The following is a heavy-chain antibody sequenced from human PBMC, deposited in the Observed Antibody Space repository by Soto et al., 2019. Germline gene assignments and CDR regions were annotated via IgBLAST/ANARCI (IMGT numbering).Heavy chain of an antibody. J-gene: IGHJ4*02. CDR1: VFPLSNSAVS. CDR3: AHRRGVSYYFFDY. CDR2: IYWDDVK. V-gene: IGHV2-5*02. D-gene: IGHD3-10*01. Sequence: QITLKESGPTLVQPTQTLTLICAFSVFPLSNSAVSVGWIRQPPGKALEWLALIYWDDVKRYTPSLKSRLTITKDTSKNQMVLTVTNMDPVDTATYYCAHRRGVSYYFFDYWGPGTLLTVSS.